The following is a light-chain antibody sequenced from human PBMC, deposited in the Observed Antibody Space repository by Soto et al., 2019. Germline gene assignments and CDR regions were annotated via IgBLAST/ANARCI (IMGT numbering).Light chain of an antibody. CDR3: QQTNSFPRT. V-gene: IGKV1-12*01. CDR1: QGVSSW. CDR2: AAS. J-gene: IGKJ1*01. Sequence: DTQMTQSPSAVSASVGDRVNITCRASQGVSSWLAWYQQKPGKPPKLLIYAASSLESGVPSRFSGSGSGTDFTITINSLQPEDFATYYCQQTNSFPRTFGQGTKVEI.